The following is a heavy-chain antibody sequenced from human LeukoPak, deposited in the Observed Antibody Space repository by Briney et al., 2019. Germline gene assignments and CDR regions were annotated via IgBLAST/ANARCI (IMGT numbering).Heavy chain of an antibody. D-gene: IGHD3-22*01. CDR2: ISWNSGSI. CDR1: GFTFDDYA. CDR3: AKDSLSEIFSSGYYYLGAFDI. Sequence: PGRSLRLSCAASGFTFDDYAMHWVRQAPGKGLEWVSGISWNSGSIGYADSVKGRFTISRDNSKNTLYLQMNSLRAEDTAVYYCAKDSLSEIFSSGYYYLGAFDIWGQGTMVTVSS. V-gene: IGHV3-9*01. J-gene: IGHJ3*02.